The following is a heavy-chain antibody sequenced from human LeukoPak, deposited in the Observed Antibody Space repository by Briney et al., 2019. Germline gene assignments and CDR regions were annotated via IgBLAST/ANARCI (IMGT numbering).Heavy chain of an antibody. CDR1: GFTFSSYG. D-gene: IGHD3-22*01. CDR3: AKGHYYDDGY. V-gene: IGHV3-23*01. CDR2: ISGSGGST. Sequence: GGSLRLSCAASGFTFSSYGMSWVRQAPGKGLEWVSAISGSGGSTHYADSVKGRFTISRDDSKNTLFLQMNSLRVEDTAVYYCAKGHYYDDGYWGQGTLVTVSS. J-gene: IGHJ4*02.